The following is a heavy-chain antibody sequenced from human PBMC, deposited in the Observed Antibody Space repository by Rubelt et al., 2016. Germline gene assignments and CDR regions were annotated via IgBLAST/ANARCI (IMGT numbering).Heavy chain of an antibody. CDR1: GYTFTNYY. CDR2: INPSDGST. CDR3: ARAVRGNWNTDTIRDC. J-gene: IGHJ4*02. V-gene: IGHV1-46*01. D-gene: IGHD1/OR15-1a*01. Sequence: QVQLVQSGAEVKKPGASAKVSCKASGYTFTNYYMHWVRQAPGQGLEWVGIINPSDGSTSFAQKFQGRVTMTRDPSTSAVYMELSSLRSEDTAVYYCARAVRGNWNTDTIRDCWGQGTLVTVSS.